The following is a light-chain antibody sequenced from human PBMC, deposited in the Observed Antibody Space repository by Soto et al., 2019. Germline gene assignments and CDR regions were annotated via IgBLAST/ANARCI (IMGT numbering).Light chain of an antibody. Sequence: QSVLTQPPSVSEAPRQRVTISCSGSSSNIGNNAVNWYQQLPGKAPKLLIYYDDLLPSGVSDRFSGSKSGTSASLAISGLQSEYEPDYYCAAWDDSLNGVVFGGATKLPVL. CDR2: YDD. J-gene: IGLJ2*01. CDR3: AAWDDSLNGVV. V-gene: IGLV1-36*01. CDR1: SSNIGNNA.